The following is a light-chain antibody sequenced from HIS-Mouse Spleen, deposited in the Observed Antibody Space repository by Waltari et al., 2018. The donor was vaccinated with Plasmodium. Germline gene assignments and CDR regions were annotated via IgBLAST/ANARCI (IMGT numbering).Light chain of an antibody. J-gene: IGLJ2*01. CDR1: TSHAGGYNY. Sequence: QSALTQPRSVSGSPGQSVTISCTGTTSHAGGYNYVPWYQQHPGKAPKLMIYDVSKRPSGVPDRFSGSKSGNTASLTISGLQAEDEADYYCCSYAGSYTLVFGGGTKLTVL. V-gene: IGLV2-11*01. CDR3: CSYAGSYTLV. CDR2: DVS.